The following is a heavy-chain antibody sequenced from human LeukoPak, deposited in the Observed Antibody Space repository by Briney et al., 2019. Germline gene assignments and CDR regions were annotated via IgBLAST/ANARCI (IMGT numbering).Heavy chain of an antibody. Sequence: SETLSLTCTVSGYSISSGYYWGWIRQPPGKGLGWIGSIYHSGSTYYNPSLRSRVTISVDTSKNQFSLKLSSVTAADTAVYYCALIPYCTTITCYYFDYWGQGTLVTVSS. CDR1: GYSISSGYY. CDR2: IYHSGST. J-gene: IGHJ4*02. D-gene: IGHD2-8*01. V-gene: IGHV4-38-2*02. CDR3: ALIPYCTTITCYYFDY.